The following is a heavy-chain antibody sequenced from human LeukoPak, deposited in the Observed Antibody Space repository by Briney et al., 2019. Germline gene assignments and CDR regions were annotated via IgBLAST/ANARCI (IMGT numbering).Heavy chain of an antibody. CDR3: ARGDYGDYVHNWFDP. V-gene: IGHV3-21*01. J-gene: IGHJ5*02. CDR2: ISSSSSYI. CDR1: GFTFSSYS. D-gene: IGHD4-17*01. Sequence: PGGSLRLSCAASGFTFSSYSMNWVRQAPGKGLEWVSSISSSSSYIYYADSVKGRFTISRDNAKNSLYLQMNSLRAEDTAVYYCARGDYGDYVHNWFDPWGQGTLVTVSS.